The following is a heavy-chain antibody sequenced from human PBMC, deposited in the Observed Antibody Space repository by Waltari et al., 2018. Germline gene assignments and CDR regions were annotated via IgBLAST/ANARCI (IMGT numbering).Heavy chain of an antibody. CDR2: ICHSGSN. Sequence: QVQLQESGPGLVKPSEALSLTCAVSAYSISSTYCWGWIRQPPGKGLEWIGSICHSGSNEYNPSVKRRVSISVETSKNKFALKLSSVTDADTAVYYCARESSATDYYMDVWGKGTTVTVSS. V-gene: IGHV4-38-2*02. CDR3: ARESSATDYYMDV. D-gene: IGHD5-12*01. J-gene: IGHJ6*03. CDR1: AYSISSTYC.